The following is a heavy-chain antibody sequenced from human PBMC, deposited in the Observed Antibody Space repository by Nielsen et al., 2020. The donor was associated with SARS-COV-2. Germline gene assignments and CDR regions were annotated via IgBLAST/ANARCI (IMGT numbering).Heavy chain of an antibody. CDR2: ISRTGDYS. CDR3: AKDDSSGYDYYYGMDV. J-gene: IGHJ6*02. CDR1: GFTFSDYY. D-gene: IGHD3-22*01. V-gene: IGHV3-11*05. Sequence: GESLKISCAASGFTFSDYYMSWIRQAPGKGLEWVSYISRTGDYSYYADSVKGRFTISRDNAKNSLYLQMNSLRAEDTALYYCAKDDSSGYDYYYGMDVWGQGTTVTVSS.